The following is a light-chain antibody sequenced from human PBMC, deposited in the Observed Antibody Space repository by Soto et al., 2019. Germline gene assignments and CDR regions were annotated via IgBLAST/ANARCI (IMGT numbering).Light chain of an antibody. CDR3: LSYAGTHSWV. J-gene: IGLJ3*02. V-gene: IGLV2-8*01. CDR1: SSDVGGYNY. CDR2: EVT. Sequence: QSALTQPPSASGSPGQSVTISCTGTSSDVGGYNYVSWFQQQAGKAPKLMIYEVTKRPSGVPDRFSGSKSGNTASLTVSGLQADDEADYYCLSYAGTHSWVFGGGTQLTVL.